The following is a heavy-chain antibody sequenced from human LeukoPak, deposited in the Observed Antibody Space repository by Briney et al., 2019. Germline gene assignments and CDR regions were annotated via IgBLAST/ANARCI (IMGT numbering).Heavy chain of an antibody. V-gene: IGHV3-33*01. J-gene: IGHJ4*02. CDR2: IWNDGNNK. CDR1: GFTFSNYG. CDR3: ARHIWKGSCRSTSCSSLDY. D-gene: IGHD2-2*01. Sequence: GRSLRLSCAASGFTFSNYGMEWVRQAPGKGRVWVALIWNDGNNKHYADSVKGRFSISRDNSKNTLYLQMNSLRAEDTAVYYCARHIWKGSCRSTSCSSLDYWGQGTLVTVSS.